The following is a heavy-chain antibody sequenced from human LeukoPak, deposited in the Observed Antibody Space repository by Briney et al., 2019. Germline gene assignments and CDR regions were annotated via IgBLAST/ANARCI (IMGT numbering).Heavy chain of an antibody. Sequence: SETLSLTCAVYGGSFSGCYWSWIRQPPGKGLEWIGEINHSGSTNYNPSLKSRVTISVDTSKNQFSLKLSSVTAADTAVYYCARGPPKGDYFDYWGQGTLVTVSS. CDR3: ARGPPKGDYFDY. CDR2: INHSGST. CDR1: GGSFSGCY. J-gene: IGHJ4*02. V-gene: IGHV4-34*01.